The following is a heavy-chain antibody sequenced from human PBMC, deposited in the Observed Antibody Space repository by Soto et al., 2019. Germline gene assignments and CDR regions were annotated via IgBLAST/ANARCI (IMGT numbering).Heavy chain of an antibody. CDR3: ARSDYGPASGHLGH. D-gene: IGHD3-10*01. CDR2: ISSSGSTI. V-gene: IGHV3-11*01. Sequence: PGGSLRVSCAASGFTFSDYYMSWIRQAPGKGLEWVSHISSSGSTIYYADSVKGRFTISRDSAKNSLYLQMNILRAEDTAVYYCARSDYGPASGHLGHWGQGTLVTVSS. CDR1: GFTFSDYY. J-gene: IGHJ4*02.